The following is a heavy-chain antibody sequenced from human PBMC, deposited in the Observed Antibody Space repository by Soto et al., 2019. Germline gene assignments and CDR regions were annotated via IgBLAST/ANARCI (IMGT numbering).Heavy chain of an antibody. V-gene: IGHV1-69*04. CDR1: GVSFSDST. Sequence: QVLLVQSGAEVKKPGSSVKVSCKASGVSFSDSTISWVRQAPGQVIEWMGKIIPILGIPNFAQKFQGRVKITADKSTSTAYMELSSLSSDDTAVYYWGTDSVSDWRAGVGYGGEGTVVTVSS. J-gene: IGHJ4*02. CDR3: GTDSVSDWRAGVGY. D-gene: IGHD6-19*01. CDR2: IIPILGIP.